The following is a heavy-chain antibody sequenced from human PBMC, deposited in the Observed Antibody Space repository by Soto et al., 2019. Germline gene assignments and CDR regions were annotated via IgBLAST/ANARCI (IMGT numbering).Heavy chain of an antibody. CDR3: ARNGLRRGYQLLGNWFDP. CDR2: IFYTGST. J-gene: IGHJ5*02. D-gene: IGHD2-2*01. V-gene: IGHV4-39*07. Sequence: SETLSLTCTVSGGSISSSSYYWGWIRHPPGKALEWIGSIFYTGSTYYHPSLKGRVTISVDTSKNQFSLKLGSVTAADTAVYYCARNGLRRGYQLLGNWFDPWGQGTLVTVSS. CDR1: GGSISSSSYY.